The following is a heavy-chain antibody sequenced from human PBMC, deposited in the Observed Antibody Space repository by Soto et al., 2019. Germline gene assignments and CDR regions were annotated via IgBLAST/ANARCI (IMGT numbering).Heavy chain of an antibody. CDR1: GYTFSTYG. CDR2: ISAFNGNT. CDR3: ARDVKHKEWLVQTPGY. Sequence: SVKVSCKASGYTFSTYGINWVRQAPGQGLEWMGWISAFNGNTHYAQRLQGRVTMTTDTSTSIAYMELRSLRSDDTAIYYCARDVKHKEWLVQTPGYWGQGNLVTVSS. J-gene: IGHJ1*01. D-gene: IGHD6-19*01. V-gene: IGHV1-18*04.